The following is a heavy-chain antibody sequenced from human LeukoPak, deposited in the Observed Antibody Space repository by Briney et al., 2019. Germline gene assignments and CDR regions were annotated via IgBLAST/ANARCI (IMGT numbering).Heavy chain of an antibody. J-gene: IGHJ4*02. V-gene: IGHV3-74*01. CDR2: INTDGSST. CDR3: ARGVGAVDY. CDR1: GFTFSNYW. Sequence: PGGSLRLSCAASGFTFSNYWMHWVRQAPGRGLVWVSRINTDGSSTSYADSVKGRFTISRDNAKNTLYLQMNTLRAEDTAVYYCARGVGAVDYWGQGILVTVSS. D-gene: IGHD1-26*01.